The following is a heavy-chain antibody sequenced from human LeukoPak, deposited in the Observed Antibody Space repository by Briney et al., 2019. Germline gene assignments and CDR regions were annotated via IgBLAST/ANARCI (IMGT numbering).Heavy chain of an antibody. Sequence: ASVKVSCKASGYTFTSYDVNWVRQATGQGLEWMGWVNPNSGNTAYAQNFQGRVTMTSDTSINTAYMELSSLRSEDTAVYYCARGAWTSSFDYWGQGTPVTVSS. J-gene: IGHJ4*02. D-gene: IGHD6-6*01. V-gene: IGHV1-8*01. CDR3: ARGAWTSSFDY. CDR1: GYTFTSYD. CDR2: VNPNSGNT.